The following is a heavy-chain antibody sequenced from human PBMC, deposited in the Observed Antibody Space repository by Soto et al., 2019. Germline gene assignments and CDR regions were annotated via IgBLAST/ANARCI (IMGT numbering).Heavy chain of an antibody. D-gene: IGHD3-3*01. Sequence: EVQLLASGGGLSQPGGSLRLSCAASGFPFSSYAMSWVRQAPGKGLGWVSAVGGSGGDTYYADSVKGRFTVSRDNAENTRYLQFNSLRVEDTAIYYCARRTWRGRADYWGQAILVTVSS. CDR3: ARRTWRGRADY. CDR1: GFPFSSYA. V-gene: IGHV3-23*01. CDR2: VGGSGGDT. J-gene: IGHJ4*02.